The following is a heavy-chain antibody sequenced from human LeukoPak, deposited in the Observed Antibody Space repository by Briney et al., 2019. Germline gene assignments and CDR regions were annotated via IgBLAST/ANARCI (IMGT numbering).Heavy chain of an antibody. CDR2: INTNTGKP. V-gene: IGHV7-4-1*02. CDR1: GYTFANYP. D-gene: IGHD1-26*01. Sequence: ASVKVSCKASGYTFANYPMNWVRQAPGQGLEWLGRINTNTGKPTYAQGFTGRFVFSLDTSVSTAYLQISSLKAEDTAVYYCARGGEWELTDYWGQGTLVTVSS. J-gene: IGHJ4*02. CDR3: ARGGEWELTDY.